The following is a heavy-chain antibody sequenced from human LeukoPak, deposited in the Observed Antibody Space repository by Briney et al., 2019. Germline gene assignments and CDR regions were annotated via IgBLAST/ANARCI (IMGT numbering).Heavy chain of an antibody. V-gene: IGHV7-4-1*02. CDR3: AREILRFDI. CDR2: INTDSGNP. CDR1: GYSFNSQG. Sequence: GASVKVSCKASGYSFNSQGMNWVRQASGQGLEWMGWINTDSGNPTYAQGFTGRFVFSLDSSVSTAYLQISNLMPGDTAKYYCAREILRFDIWGQGTMVIVSS. J-gene: IGHJ3*02.